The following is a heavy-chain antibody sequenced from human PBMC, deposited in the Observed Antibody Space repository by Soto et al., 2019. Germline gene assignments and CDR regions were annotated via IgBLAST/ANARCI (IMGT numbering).Heavy chain of an antibody. CDR3: ARAVGYCSGGNCYDY. J-gene: IGHJ4*02. CDR2: IYFTGST. D-gene: IGHD2-15*01. V-gene: IGHV4-59*01. Sequence: QVQVQESGPGLVKPSETLSLTCTVSGGSISTYYWSWLRQPPGKGLEWIGHIYFTGSTNYNPSLKSRVTTSLDTSKNQFSLRLSSVTAADTAVYYCARAVGYCSGGNCYDYWGQGTLVTVSS. CDR1: GGSISTYY.